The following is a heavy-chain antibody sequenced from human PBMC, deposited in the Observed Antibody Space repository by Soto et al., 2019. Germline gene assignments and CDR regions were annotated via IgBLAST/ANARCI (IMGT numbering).Heavy chain of an antibody. V-gene: IGHV2-70*01. CDR1: GFSLSTSGMC. D-gene: IGHD3-10*01. CDR3: ARIIGYYGSGTYYYYGMDV. CDR2: IDWDDDK. Sequence: QTLSLTCTFSGFSLSTSGMCVSWIRQPPGKALEWLALIDWDDDKYYSTSLKTRLTISKDTSKNQVVLTMTNMDPVDTATYYCARIIGYYGSGTYYYYGMDVWGQGTTVTVSS. J-gene: IGHJ6*02.